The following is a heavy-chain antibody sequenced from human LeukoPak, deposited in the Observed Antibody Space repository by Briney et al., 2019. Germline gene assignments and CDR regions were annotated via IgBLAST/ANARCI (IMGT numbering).Heavy chain of an antibody. CDR1: GGAFSSYA. CDR3: ARTHSNQPESYYYYGLDV. CDR2: IIPVFGTP. J-gene: IGHJ6*02. V-gene: IGHV1-69*13. D-gene: IGHD1-14*01. Sequence: ASVKVSCMASGGAFSSYATTWVRQAPGQGLEWMGGIIPVFGTPDYAQKFQDRVTITADESTSTVYMEMSSLRFEDTAVYYCARTHSNQPESYYYYGLDVWGQGTTVTVSS.